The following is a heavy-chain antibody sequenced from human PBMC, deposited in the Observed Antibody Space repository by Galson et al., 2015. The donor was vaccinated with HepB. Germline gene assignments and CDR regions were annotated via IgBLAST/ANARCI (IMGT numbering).Heavy chain of an antibody. V-gene: IGHV3-66*02. J-gene: IGHJ5*02. CDR1: GFSVSSDY. CDR2: IYGGGST. D-gene: IGHD2-8*01. CDR3: ARGRYCSTEYYSDP. Sequence: SLRLSCAASGFSVSSDYMTWVRQSPGTGLECVSVIYGGGSTDYADSVKGRFSITRDNSKNTLYLQMNSLRPEDTAVYYCARGRYCSTEYYSDPWGQGTLVTVSS.